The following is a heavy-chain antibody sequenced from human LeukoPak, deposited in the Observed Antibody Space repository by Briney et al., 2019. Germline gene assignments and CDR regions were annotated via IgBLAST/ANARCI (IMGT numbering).Heavy chain of an antibody. V-gene: IGHV3-48*01. D-gene: IGHD3-16*01. CDR3: ARRSEFGVLYYMDV. J-gene: IGHJ6*03. CDR1: GFTFSTYS. CDR2: ISGSSGTI. Sequence: GGSLRLSCAASGFTFSTYSMNWVRQAPGKGLDWVSYISGSSGTIYYADSVKGRFTISRDNAKSSLYLQMNSPRAEDTAVYYCARRSEFGVLYYMDVWGKGTTVTVSS.